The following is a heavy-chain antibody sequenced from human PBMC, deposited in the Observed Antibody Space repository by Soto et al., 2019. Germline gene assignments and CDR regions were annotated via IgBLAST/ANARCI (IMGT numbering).Heavy chain of an antibody. CDR1: GLPHSSFA. CDR3: AKDAVYNDGLWLMDH. CDR2: IYGSGRGI. V-gene: IGHV3-23*05. J-gene: IGHJ4*02. D-gene: IGHD2-21*01. Sequence: GGSLRLSCTASGLPHSSFAMMWVRQAPGKGLECVSGIYGSGRGIEYADSVKGRFTISRDNSKNTVYLQMTDLRADDTAIYYCAKDAVYNDGLWLMDHWGQGTQVTVSS.